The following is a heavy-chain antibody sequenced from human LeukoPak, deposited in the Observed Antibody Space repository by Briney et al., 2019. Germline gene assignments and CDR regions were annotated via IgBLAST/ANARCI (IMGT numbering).Heavy chain of an antibody. Sequence: GGSLRLSCAASGFSFSSYAMSWVRQAPGKGLEWVSGIGDSGESTYYADFVKGRFTISRDNSKNALYLQMNSLRAEDTAIYYCAEDLIAVAGTFDYWGQGTLVTVSS. D-gene: IGHD6-19*01. CDR1: GFSFSSYA. J-gene: IGHJ4*02. CDR2: IGDSGEST. V-gene: IGHV3-23*01. CDR3: AEDLIAVAGTFDY.